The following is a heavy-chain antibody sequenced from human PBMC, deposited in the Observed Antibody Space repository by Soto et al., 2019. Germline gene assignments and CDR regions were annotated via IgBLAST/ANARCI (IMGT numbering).Heavy chain of an antibody. Sequence: SETLSLTCGVSSYSISSGFFWAWIRQPPGKGLEWVGSIYHTGDTHYNPSLRSQVSMSVDTSKKQFSLRLTSLTAADTAVYFCARDTNSLDLWGRGILVTVSS. D-gene: IGHD2-8*01. CDR1: SYSISSGFF. CDR3: ARDTNSLDL. CDR2: IYHTGDT. V-gene: IGHV4-38-2*02. J-gene: IGHJ5*02.